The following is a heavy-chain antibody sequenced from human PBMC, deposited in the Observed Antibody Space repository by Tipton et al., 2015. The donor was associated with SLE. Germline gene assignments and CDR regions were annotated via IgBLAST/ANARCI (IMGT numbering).Heavy chain of an antibody. V-gene: IGHV3-33*01. Sequence: SLRLSCVASGFSFSSYGMHWVRQAPGKGLEWVAFIRNDGSNTYYADSVEGRFTISRDNAKNTLYLQMHSLRVDDTAVYYCGRGVYSEGSVGMDVWGQGTTVTVSS. CDR2: IRNDGSNT. CDR1: GFSFSSYG. J-gene: IGHJ6*02. CDR3: GRGVYSEGSVGMDV. D-gene: IGHD3-22*01.